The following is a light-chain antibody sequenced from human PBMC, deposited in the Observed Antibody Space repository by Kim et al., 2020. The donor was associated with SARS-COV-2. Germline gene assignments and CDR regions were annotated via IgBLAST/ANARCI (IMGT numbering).Light chain of an antibody. V-gene: IGLV2-14*03. J-gene: IGLJ1*01. CDR3: NSYTSIRTYV. Sequence: QSALTQPASVSASPGQLITISCIGTSSDVGAHDYVSWYQHHPDKSPKLIIYDVTQRPSGVSNRFSGSKSGNTASLTISGLQAEDESEYFCNSYTSIRTYVFGTGTKVTVL. CDR1: SSDVGAHDY. CDR2: DVT.